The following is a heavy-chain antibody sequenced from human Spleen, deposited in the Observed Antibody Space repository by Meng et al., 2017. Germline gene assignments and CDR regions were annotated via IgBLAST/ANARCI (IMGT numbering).Heavy chain of an antibody. J-gene: IGHJ4*02. CDR2: MYPGGDT. Sequence: GSLRLSRTVSGFSIRNGYYWGWVRQPPGKGLEWIGNMYPGGDTYYNPSLKSRVTISVDTSKNQFSLRLSSVTAADRAVYYCARVWGVGAAGKFDYWGQGTLVTVSS. D-gene: IGHD1-26*01. V-gene: IGHV4-38-2*02. CDR3: ARVWGVGAAGKFDY. CDR1: GFSIRNGYY.